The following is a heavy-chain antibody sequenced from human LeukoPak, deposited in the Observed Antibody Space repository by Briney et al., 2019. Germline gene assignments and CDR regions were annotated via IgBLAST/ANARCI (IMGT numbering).Heavy chain of an antibody. CDR3: ARHSGGTYYVSLDP. J-gene: IGHJ5*02. V-gene: IGHV4-34*01. CDR1: GGSISSYY. Sequence: SETLSLTCTVSGGSISSYYWSWIRQPPGKGLEWIGEINHSGSTNQNPSLKSRVTISVDTSKNQFSLKLSSVTAADTAVYYCARHSGGTYYVSLDPWGQGTLVTVSS. CDR2: INHSGST. D-gene: IGHD1-26*01.